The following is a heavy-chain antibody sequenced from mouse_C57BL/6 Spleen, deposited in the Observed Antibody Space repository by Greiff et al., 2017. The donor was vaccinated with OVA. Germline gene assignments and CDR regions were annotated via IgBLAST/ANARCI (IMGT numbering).Heavy chain of an antibody. Sequence: DVMLVESGGDLVKPGGSLKLSCAASGFTFSSYGMSWVRQTPDTRLEWVATISSGGSYTYYPDSVKGRFTISRDNAKNTLYLQMSSLKSEDTAMYYCARQEDSPAWFAYWGQGTLVTVSA. CDR3: ARQEDSPAWFAY. D-gene: IGHD6-1*01. CDR1: GFTFSSYG. J-gene: IGHJ3*01. CDR2: ISSGGSYT. V-gene: IGHV5-6*02.